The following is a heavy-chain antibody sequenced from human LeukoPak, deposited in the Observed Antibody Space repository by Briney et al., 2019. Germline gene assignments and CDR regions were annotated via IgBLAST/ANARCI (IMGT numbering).Heavy chain of an antibody. V-gene: IGHV3-11*04. J-gene: IGHJ6*03. CDR2: ISSSGSTI. CDR1: GFTFSDYY. Sequence: GGSLRLSCAASGFTFSDYYMSWIRQAPGKGLEWVSYISSSGSTIYYADSVKGRFTISRDNAKNSLYLQMNSLRAEDTPVYYCERYSSSGYYGEFYYYMDVWRKRTTVTVSS. CDR3: ERYSSSGYYGEFYYYMDV. D-gene: IGHD3-22*01.